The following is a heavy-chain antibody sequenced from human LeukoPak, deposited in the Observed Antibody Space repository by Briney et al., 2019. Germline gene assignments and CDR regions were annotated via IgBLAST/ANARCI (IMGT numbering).Heavy chain of an antibody. J-gene: IGHJ4*02. CDR1: GFTVSSNY. Sequence: GGSLRLSCAASGFTVSSNYMSWVRQAPGKGLEWVSAISGSGGSTYYADSVKGRFTISRDNSKNTLYLQMNSLRAEDTAVYYCAKDCSSTSCHDYWGQGTLVTVSS. CDR2: ISGSGGST. D-gene: IGHD2-2*01. V-gene: IGHV3-23*01. CDR3: AKDCSSTSCHDY.